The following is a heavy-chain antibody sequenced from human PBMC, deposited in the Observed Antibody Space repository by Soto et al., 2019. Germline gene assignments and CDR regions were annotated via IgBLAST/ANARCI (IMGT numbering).Heavy chain of an antibody. V-gene: IGHV1-3*01. D-gene: IGHD2-21*02. J-gene: IGHJ4*02. Sequence: ASVKVSCKASGYTFTSYAMHWVRQAPGQRLEWMGWINAGNGNTKYSQKFQGRVTITRDTSASTAYMELSSLRSEDTAVYYCARSIVVVTALDYWGQGNLVTVAS. CDR2: INAGNGNT. CDR1: GYTFTSYA. CDR3: ARSIVVVTALDY.